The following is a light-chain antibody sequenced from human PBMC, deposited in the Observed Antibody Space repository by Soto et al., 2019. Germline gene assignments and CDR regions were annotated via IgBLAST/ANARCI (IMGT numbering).Light chain of an antibody. CDR3: QHYNSFPWT. J-gene: IGKJ1*01. CDR2: AAS. V-gene: IGKV1-8*01. Sequence: AIRMTQSPSSFSASTGDRVTITCRASQDVSNYLAWYQQRPGEPPKLLIYAASTLQSEVPSRFSGSGSGTDFTLTISCLQSEDFATYYYQHYNSFPWTFGQGTRVEIK. CDR1: QDVSNY.